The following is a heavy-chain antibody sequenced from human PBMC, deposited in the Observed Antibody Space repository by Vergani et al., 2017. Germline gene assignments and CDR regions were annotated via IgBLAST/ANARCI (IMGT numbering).Heavy chain of an antibody. CDR1: GFTFQEYA. CDR2: IGSSGPYI. J-gene: IGHJ6*02. CDR3: ARDCTSGGCPDNYGMDV. D-gene: IGHD2-8*01. Sequence: DVQLVESGGIVVQRGGSLRLSCEVSGFTFQEYAFHWVRQAPGKGLEWVAFIGSSGPYINYADSVKGRFIISRDNTNNSLFLQLRSLRAEDAAVYYCARDCTSGGCPDNYGMDVWGQGATVTVSS. V-gene: IGHV3-21*06.